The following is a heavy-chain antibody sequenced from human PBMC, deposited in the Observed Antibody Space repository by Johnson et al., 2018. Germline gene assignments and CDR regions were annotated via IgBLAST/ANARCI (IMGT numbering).Heavy chain of an antibody. D-gene: IGHD3-16*02. CDR2: IYPDGHPHSGGT. CDR3: AREGFSGSYRLDFDN. CDR1: GYTFTDHY. V-gene: IGHV1-2*02. Sequence: QVQLVQSGAEVKEPGASVKVSCKASGYTFTDHYIHWVRQAPGQGLEWMGLIYPDGHPHSGGTHYAQKFQGMVTMTRDTSISTAYMELGSLISDDTGIYYCAREGFSGSYRLDFDNWGQGTLVTVSS. J-gene: IGHJ4*02.